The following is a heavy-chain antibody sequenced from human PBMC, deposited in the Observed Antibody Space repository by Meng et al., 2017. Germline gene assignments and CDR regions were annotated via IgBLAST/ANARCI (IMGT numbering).Heavy chain of an antibody. CDR3: ARDSSSGWYHNY. D-gene: IGHD6-19*01. V-gene: IGHV3-53*01. CDR2: IYSGGST. Sequence: EVQLAEAGGGLVQPGGSLRLSCTASGFSVTTSYMSWVRQAPGKGLEWVSVIYSGGSTYYADSVKGRFSISRDNSKNTLYLQMNSLRAEDTAVYFCARDSSSGWYHNYWGQGTLVTVSS. CDR1: GFSVTTSY. J-gene: IGHJ4*02.